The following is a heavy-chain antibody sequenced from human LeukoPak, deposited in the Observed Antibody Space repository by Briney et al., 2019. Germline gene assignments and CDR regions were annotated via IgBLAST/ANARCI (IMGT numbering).Heavy chain of an antibody. V-gene: IGHV1-2*02. D-gene: IGHD3-10*01. Sequence: ASVKVSCKASGYTFTGYYMHWVRQASGQGREWMGWINPNSGGTNYAQKFQGRVTMTRDTSISTAYMELSRLRSDDTAVYYCARAKYYCGSGSYYFDYWGQGTLVTVSS. CDR1: GYTFTGYY. J-gene: IGHJ4*02. CDR3: ARAKYYCGSGSYYFDY. CDR2: INPNSGGT.